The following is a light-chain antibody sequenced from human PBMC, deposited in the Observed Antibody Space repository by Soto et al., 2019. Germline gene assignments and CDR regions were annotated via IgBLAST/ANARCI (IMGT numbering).Light chain of an antibody. J-gene: IGKJ1*01. Sequence: DIQMTQSPSTLSASVGDRVTITCRASQSISAWLAWYQQKPGKAPKLLMYKASSLEGGVPSRFSGSGSGTEFTLTISSLQPDDFATYYCQQYKSYPWTFGQGTKVEIK. V-gene: IGKV1-5*03. CDR3: QQYKSYPWT. CDR1: QSISAW. CDR2: KAS.